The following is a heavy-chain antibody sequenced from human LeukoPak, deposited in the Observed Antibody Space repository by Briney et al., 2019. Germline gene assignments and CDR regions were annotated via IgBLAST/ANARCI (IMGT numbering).Heavy chain of an antibody. J-gene: IGHJ4*02. CDR3: ARSRNYGTQRGYFDY. Sequence: PSETLSLTCTVSGDSISSYYWSWIRQPPGKGLEWIGYIYYSGSTNYNPSLKSRVTISVDTSKNQFSLKLSSVTAADTAVYYCARSRNYGTQRGYFDYWGQGTLVTVSS. CDR2: IYYSGST. D-gene: IGHD4-17*01. CDR1: GDSISSYY. V-gene: IGHV4-59*12.